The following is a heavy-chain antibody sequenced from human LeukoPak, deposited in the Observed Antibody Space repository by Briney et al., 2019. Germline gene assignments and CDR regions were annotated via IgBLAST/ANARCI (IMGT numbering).Heavy chain of an antibody. J-gene: IGHJ6*02. CDR1: GGSISGYY. CDR2: IYYSGST. Sequence: SETLSLTCTVSGGSISGYYWSWIRQPPGKGLEWIGYIYYSGSTNYNPSLESRVTISVDRSKNQFSLKLSSVTAADTAVYYCARGLDGSGSSVWGQGTTVTVSS. V-gene: IGHV4-59*12. D-gene: IGHD3-10*01. CDR3: ARGLDGSGSSV.